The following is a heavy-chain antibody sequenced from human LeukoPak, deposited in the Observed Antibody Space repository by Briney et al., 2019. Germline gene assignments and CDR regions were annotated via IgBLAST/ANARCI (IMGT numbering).Heavy chain of an antibody. V-gene: IGHV3-23*01. D-gene: IGHD3-22*01. J-gene: IGHJ4*02. CDR2: ISDSGGRT. CDR1: GITLSNYG. Sequence: GGSLRLSCAVSGITLSNYGMSWGRQAPGKGLEWVAGISDSGGRTDYADSVKGRFTISRDNPKNTLYLQMNSLRAEDTAVYFCAKRGVVIRVILVGFHKEAYYFDSWGQGALVTVSS. CDR3: AKRGVVIRVILVGFHKEAYYFDS.